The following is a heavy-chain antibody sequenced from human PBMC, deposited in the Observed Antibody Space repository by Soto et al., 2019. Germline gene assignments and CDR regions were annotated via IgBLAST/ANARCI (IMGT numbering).Heavy chain of an antibody. D-gene: IGHD6-13*01. CDR2: IIPIFGTA. CDR1: GGTFSSYA. Sequence: SVKVSCKASGGTFSSYAISWVRQAPGQRLEWMGGIIPIFGTANYAQKFQGRVTITADESTSTAYMELSSLRSEDTAVYYCASQAAAGPKAPYYYYGMDVWGQGTTVTVSS. J-gene: IGHJ6*02. CDR3: ASQAAAGPKAPYYYYGMDV. V-gene: IGHV1-69*13.